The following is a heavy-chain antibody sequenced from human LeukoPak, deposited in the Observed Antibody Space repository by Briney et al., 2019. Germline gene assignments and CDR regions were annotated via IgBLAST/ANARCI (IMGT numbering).Heavy chain of an antibody. V-gene: IGHV3-21*01. D-gene: IGHD3-22*01. J-gene: IGHJ1*01. Sequence: GGSLRLSCAASGFTFSSYSMNWVRQAPGKGLEWVSSISSSSSYIYYADSVKGRFTISRDNAKNSLYLQMNSLRAEDTAVYYCARTYYYGSSGQLRYFQHWGQGTLVTVSS. CDR3: ARTYYYGSSGQLRYFQH. CDR2: ISSSSSYI. CDR1: GFTFSSYS.